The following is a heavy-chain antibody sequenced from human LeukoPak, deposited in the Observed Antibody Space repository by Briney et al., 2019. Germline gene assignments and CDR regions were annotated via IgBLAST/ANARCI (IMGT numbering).Heavy chain of an antibody. Sequence: SETLSLTCTVSGGSIWNYYWSWIRQPAGKGLEWIGRIYTSGSTNYNPSLKSRLSMSVDTSKNQFSLKLSSVTAADTAVYYCARHPAHTVYGGNPYFDYWGQGTLVTVSS. CDR2: IYTSGST. J-gene: IGHJ4*02. D-gene: IGHD4-23*01. V-gene: IGHV4-4*07. CDR1: GGSIWNYY. CDR3: ARHPAHTVYGGNPYFDY.